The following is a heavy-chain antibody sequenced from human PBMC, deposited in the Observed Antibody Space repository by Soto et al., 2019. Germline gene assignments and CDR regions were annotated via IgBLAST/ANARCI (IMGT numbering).Heavy chain of an antibody. D-gene: IGHD1-1*01. CDR1: GGNFIGYY. CDR2: INHSGST. CDR3: ARALKQKLERYYDYYVMDV. Sequence: LEPLSLPCAVYGGNFIGYYWRRIIQPPGKGLEWIGEINHSGSTNYNPSLKSRVTISVDTSKNQFSLKLSSVTAADTAVYYCARALKQKLERYYDYYVMDVWGQGTTVTVSS. V-gene: IGHV4-34*01. J-gene: IGHJ6*02.